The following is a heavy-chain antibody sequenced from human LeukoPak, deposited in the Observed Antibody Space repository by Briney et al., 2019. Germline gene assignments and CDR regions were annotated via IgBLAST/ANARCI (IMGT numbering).Heavy chain of an antibody. CDR2: IYYSGST. Sequence: SETLSLTCTVSGGSISSGGYYWSWIRQHPGKGLEWIGYIYYSGSTYYNPSLKSRVTISVDTPKNQFSLKLSSVTAADTAVYYCARRRRDFWSGYYEAWFDPWGQGTLVTVSS. CDR3: ARRRRDFWSGYYEAWFDP. J-gene: IGHJ5*02. CDR1: GGSISSGGYY. D-gene: IGHD3-3*01. V-gene: IGHV4-31*03.